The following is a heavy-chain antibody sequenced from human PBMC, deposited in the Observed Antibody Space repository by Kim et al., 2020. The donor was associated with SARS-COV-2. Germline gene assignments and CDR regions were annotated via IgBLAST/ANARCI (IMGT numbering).Heavy chain of an antibody. CDR1: GYTFTSYG. Sequence: ASVKVSCKASGYTFTSYGISWVRQAPGQGLEWMGWISAYNGNTNYAQKLQGRVTMTTDTSTTTAYMELRSLRSDDTAVYYCARDPTLGYYDSSGYGDYWGQRDLVTVSS. D-gene: IGHD3-22*01. J-gene: IGHJ4*02. CDR2: ISAYNGNT. V-gene: IGHV1-18*01. CDR3: ARDPTLGYYDSSGYGDY.